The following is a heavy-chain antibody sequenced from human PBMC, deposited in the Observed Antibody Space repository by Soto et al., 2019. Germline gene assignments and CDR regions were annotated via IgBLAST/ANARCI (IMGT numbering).Heavy chain of an antibody. J-gene: IGHJ5*02. CDR2: INHSGST. Sequence: PSETLSLTCAVYGGSFSGYYWSWIRQPPGKGLEWIGEINHSGSTNYNPSLKSRVTISVDTSKNQFSLKLSSVTAADTAVYYCARGPTYYYDSSGYYYGSWFDPWGQGTLVTVSS. CDR3: ARGPTYYYDSSGYYYGSWFDP. D-gene: IGHD3-22*01. CDR1: GGSFSGYY. V-gene: IGHV4-34*01.